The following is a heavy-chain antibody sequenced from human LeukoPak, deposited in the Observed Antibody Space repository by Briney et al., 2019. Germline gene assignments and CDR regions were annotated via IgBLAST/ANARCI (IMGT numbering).Heavy chain of an antibody. J-gene: IGHJ5*02. D-gene: IGHD6-19*01. CDR1: GGSFSGYY. V-gene: IGHV4-34*01. CDR2: INHSGST. Sequence: SETLSLTCADYGGSFSGYYWSWIRQPPGKGLGWIGEINHSGSTNYNPSLKSRVTISVDTSKNQFSLKLSSVTAADTAVYYCARGVPGSSGWYGGYYPWGQGTLVTVSS. CDR3: ARGVPGSSGWYGGYYP.